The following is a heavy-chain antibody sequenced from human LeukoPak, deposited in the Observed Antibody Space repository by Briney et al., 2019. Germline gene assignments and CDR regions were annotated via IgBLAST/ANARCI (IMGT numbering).Heavy chain of an antibody. CDR3: AELGITMIGGV. V-gene: IGHV3-21*01. J-gene: IGHJ6*04. CDR2: ISSSSSYI. D-gene: IGHD3-10*02. CDR1: GFTLSRYS. Sequence: GGSLGLSCAASGFTLSRYSMNWVRQAPGKGLEWVSSISSSSSYIYYADSVKGRFTISRDNAKNSLYLQMNSLRAEDTAVYYCAELGITMIGGVWGKGTTVTISS.